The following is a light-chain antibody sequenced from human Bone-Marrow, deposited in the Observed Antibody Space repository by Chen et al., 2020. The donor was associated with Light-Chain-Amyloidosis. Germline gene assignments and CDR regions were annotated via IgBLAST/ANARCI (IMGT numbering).Light chain of an antibody. CDR1: QNINEW. V-gene: IGKV1-5*01. CDR3: QHYNHY. CDR2: DAS. Sequence: DMQMTQSPSTVSASVGDRVTITCRARQNINEWLAWYQQKPGKAPKLLIRDASNLQSGVPSRFSGSRSGTEFTLTISSLQPDDFATYYCQHYNHYFGGGTRVEIK. J-gene: IGKJ4*01.